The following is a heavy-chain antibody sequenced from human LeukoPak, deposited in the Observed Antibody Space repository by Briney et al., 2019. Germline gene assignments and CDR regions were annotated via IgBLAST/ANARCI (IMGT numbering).Heavy chain of an antibody. CDR1: GFTFSSYA. Sequence: GGSLRLSCAASGFTFSSYAMSWVRQAPGKGLEWVSAISGSGGSTYYADSVKGRFTISRDISKNTLYLQMNSLRAEDTAVYYCAKVNVEVPAAINYYMDVWGKGTTVTVSS. J-gene: IGHJ6*03. V-gene: IGHV3-23*01. CDR3: AKVNVEVPAAINYYMDV. D-gene: IGHD2-2*02. CDR2: ISGSGGST.